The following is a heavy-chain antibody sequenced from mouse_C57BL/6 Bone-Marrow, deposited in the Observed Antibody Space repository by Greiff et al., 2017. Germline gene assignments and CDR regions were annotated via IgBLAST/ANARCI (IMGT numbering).Heavy chain of an antibody. V-gene: IGHV1-82*01. Sequence: VQLQESGPELVKPGASVKISFKASGYAFSSSRLNWVKQRPGKGLEWIGRFYPGDGDTNYNGKFKGKATLPVDKSSSTAYMQLISLTSEDSSVYFCARDLITTVVPFDVWGTGTTVTGAS. D-gene: IGHD1-1*01. CDR2: FYPGDGDT. CDR1: GYAFSSSR. J-gene: IGHJ1*03. CDR3: ARDLITTVVPFDV.